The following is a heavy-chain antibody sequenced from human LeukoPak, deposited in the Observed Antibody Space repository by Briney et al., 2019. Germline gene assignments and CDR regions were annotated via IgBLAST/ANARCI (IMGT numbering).Heavy chain of an antibody. Sequence: GGSLRLSCAASGFTFSSYAMTWVRQAPGKGLEWVSAIGGSESSTYYADSVKGRFTISRDNSKNTLYLQMNSLRAEDTAVYYCAKGETYIVVTSTSDSWGQGTLVTVSS. J-gene: IGHJ4*02. CDR2: IGGSESST. CDR1: GFTFSSYA. CDR3: AKGETYIVVTSTSDS. D-gene: IGHD2-21*02. V-gene: IGHV3-23*01.